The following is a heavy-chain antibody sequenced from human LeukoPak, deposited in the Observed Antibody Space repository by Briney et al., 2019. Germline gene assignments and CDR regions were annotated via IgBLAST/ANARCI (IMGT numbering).Heavy chain of an antibody. CDR1: GFTFSSYA. D-gene: IGHD1-26*01. CDR2: IIGIGGST. Sequence: GGSLRLSCAASGFTFSSYAMSWVRQAAGRGLEWVSAIIGIGGSTYYADSVKGRFNNSRDNSKNTLYLQMNSLRAEDTAVYYCAKRLAGAKGDDYWGQGTLVTVSS. V-gene: IGHV3-23*01. CDR3: AKRLAGAKGDDY. J-gene: IGHJ4*02.